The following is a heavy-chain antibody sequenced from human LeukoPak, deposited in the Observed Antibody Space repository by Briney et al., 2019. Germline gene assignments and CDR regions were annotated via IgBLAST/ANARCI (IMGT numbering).Heavy chain of an antibody. CDR1: GGSISSGSYY. V-gene: IGHV4-61*02. J-gene: IGHJ5*02. CDR3: ARDGGRVPAASNWFDP. Sequence: SETLSLTCTVSGGSISSGSYYWSWIRQPAGKGLEWIGRIYTSGSTKYNPSLKSRVTLSVDTSKNQISLKLSSVTAADTAVYYCARDGGRVPAASNWFDPWGQGTLVTVSS. D-gene: IGHD2-2*01. CDR2: IYTSGST.